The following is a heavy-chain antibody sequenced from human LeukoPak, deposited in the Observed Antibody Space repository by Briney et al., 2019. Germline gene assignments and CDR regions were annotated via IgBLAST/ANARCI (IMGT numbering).Heavy chain of an antibody. V-gene: IGHV3-7*01. Sequence: GGSLRLSCAASGFTFTNYWMTWVRQAPGKGLEWVANIKQDGSEKYYVDSVKGRFTISRDNAKNSLYLQMNSLRAEDTAVYYCARVGLRFLEWLPFFDYWGQGTLVTVSS. J-gene: IGHJ4*02. CDR1: GFTFTNYW. CDR3: ARVGLRFLEWLPFFDY. D-gene: IGHD3-3*01. CDR2: IKQDGSEK.